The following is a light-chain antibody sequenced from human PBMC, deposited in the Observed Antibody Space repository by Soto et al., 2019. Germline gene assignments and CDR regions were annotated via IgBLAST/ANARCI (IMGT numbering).Light chain of an antibody. V-gene: IGKV1-39*01. J-gene: IGKJ5*01. CDR1: QSISSY. CDR2: AAS. CDR3: QQYDNMIT. Sequence: DIQMTQSPSSLSASVGYRFTITCRASQSISSYLNWYKQKPGKAPKLLIYAASSLQSGVPSRLSGSGSGTDFTFTISSLQPEDIATYYCQQYDNMITFGQGTRLEIK.